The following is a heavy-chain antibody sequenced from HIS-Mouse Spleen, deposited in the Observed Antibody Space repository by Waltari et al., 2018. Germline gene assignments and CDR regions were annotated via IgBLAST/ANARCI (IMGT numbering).Heavy chain of an antibody. CDR2: IYYSGNT. CDR3: AREIPYSSSWYDWYFDL. J-gene: IGHJ2*01. V-gene: IGHV4-39*07. D-gene: IGHD6-13*01. Sequence: QLQLQESGPGLVKPSETLSLTCTVSGGSISSSSYYWGWIRQPPGKGLEWMGSIYYSGNTYYNPSLKSRVTISVDTSKNQFSLKLSSVTAADTAVYYCAREIPYSSSWYDWYFDLWGRGTLVTVSS. CDR1: GGSISSSSYY.